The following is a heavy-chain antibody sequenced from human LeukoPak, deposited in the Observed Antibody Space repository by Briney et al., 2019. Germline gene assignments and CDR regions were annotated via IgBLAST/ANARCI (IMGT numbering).Heavy chain of an antibody. CDR1: GGSISSSSYY. Sequence: PSETLSLTCTVSGGSISSSSYYWSWIRQHPGKGLEWIGYIYYSGSTYYNPSLKSRVTISVDTSKNQFSLKLSSVTAADTAVYYCARGACRSTSCYNMFFDYWGQGTLVTVSS. D-gene: IGHD2-2*02. CDR3: ARGACRSTSCYNMFFDY. J-gene: IGHJ4*02. V-gene: IGHV4-31*03. CDR2: IYYSGST.